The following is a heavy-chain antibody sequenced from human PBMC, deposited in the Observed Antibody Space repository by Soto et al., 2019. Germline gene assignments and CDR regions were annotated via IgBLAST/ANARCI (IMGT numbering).Heavy chain of an antibody. CDR2: ISGDGKSI. CDR3: VKAVGPTAPSSRIFDY. V-gene: IGHV3-23*01. Sequence: PGGSLRLSCAASGFTFSECAMSWVRQAPGKGLEWVSIISGDGKSIYYAESVKGRFTVSRDNSKNTLNLQMSSLRGDDTAVYYCVKAVGPTAPSSRIFDYWGQGTLVTVSS. D-gene: IGHD1-26*01. J-gene: IGHJ4*02. CDR1: GFTFSECA.